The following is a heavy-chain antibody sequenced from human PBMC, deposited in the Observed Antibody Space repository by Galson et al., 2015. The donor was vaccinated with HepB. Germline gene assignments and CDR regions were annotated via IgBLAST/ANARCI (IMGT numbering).Heavy chain of an antibody. J-gene: IGHJ4*02. CDR1: GFSLTSTGVT. V-gene: IGHV2-5*01. CDR2: LYWNDDK. D-gene: IGHD4-17*01. Sequence: PALVKPTQPLTLTCTFSGFSLTSTGVTVGWIRQPPGKALEWLALLYWNDDKRYSPSLKSRLTITKDTSKNQVVLTMTNMDPVDTATYYCAHAHGVLAFDYWGQGSLVTVSS. CDR3: AHAHGVLAFDY.